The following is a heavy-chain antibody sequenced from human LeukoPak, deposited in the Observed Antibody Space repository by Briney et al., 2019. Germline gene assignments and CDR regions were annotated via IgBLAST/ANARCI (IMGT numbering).Heavy chain of an antibody. V-gene: IGHV4-59*08. CDR3: ARHVLPYYYYGMDV. D-gene: IGHD2-21*01. Sequence: SETLSLTCTVSGGSFGSYYWSWIRQPPGKGLEWIGYIYYSGSTNYNPSLKSRVFMSVDTSKNQFSLKLSSVTAADTAVYYCARHVLPYYYYGMDVWGQGTTVTVSS. J-gene: IGHJ6*02. CDR2: IYYSGST. CDR1: GGSFGSYY.